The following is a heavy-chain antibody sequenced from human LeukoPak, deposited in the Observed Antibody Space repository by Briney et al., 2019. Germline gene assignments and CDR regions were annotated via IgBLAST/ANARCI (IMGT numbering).Heavy chain of an antibody. CDR1: VRSQFSCH. CDR2: IYYSGST. CDR3: AKIGMVRRVILGDYYMDV. Sequence: SETLSLTCSLSVRSQFSCHERCTRQPPGKGLEWIGYIYYSGSTNYNPSLKSRVTISVDTSKNQFSLKLSSVTAADTAVYYCAKIGMVRRVILGDYYMDVWGKGTTVTVSS. D-gene: IGHD3-10*01. V-gene: IGHV4-59*01. J-gene: IGHJ6*03.